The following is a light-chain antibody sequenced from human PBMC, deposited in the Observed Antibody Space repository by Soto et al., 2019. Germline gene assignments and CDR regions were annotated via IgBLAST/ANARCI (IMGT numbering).Light chain of an antibody. CDR3: TSYTSSGTYV. J-gene: IGLJ1*01. CDR1: NSDVGGYNY. Sequence: QPALTQPASVSVSPGQSITISCTGTNSDVGGYNYVSWYQQHPGKAPKPMIYDVSNRPSGVSNRFSGSKSGNTASLTISGLQAEDEADYYCTSYTSSGTYVFGTGTKVTVL. CDR2: DVS. V-gene: IGLV2-14*01.